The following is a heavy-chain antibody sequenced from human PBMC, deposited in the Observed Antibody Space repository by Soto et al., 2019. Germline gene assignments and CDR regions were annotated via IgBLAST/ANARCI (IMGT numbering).Heavy chain of an antibody. J-gene: IGHJ5*02. V-gene: IGHV3-53*01. D-gene: IGHD3-10*01. CDR1: GFTVSSNY. CDR2: IYSGGST. Sequence: GGSLRLSCAASGFTVSSNYMSWVRQAPGKGLEWVSVIYSGGSTYYADSVKGRFTISRDNSKNTLYLQMNSLRAEDTAVYYCARGHRLLGFGESPSWFDPWGQGTLVTVSS. CDR3: ARGHRLLGFGESPSWFDP.